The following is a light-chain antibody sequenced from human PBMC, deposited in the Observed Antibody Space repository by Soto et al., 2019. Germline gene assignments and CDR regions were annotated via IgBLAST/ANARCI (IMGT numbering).Light chain of an antibody. J-gene: IGKJ5*01. CDR2: GAS. CDR1: QSVSSN. Sequence: EIVMTQSPATLSVSPGERATLSCRASQSVSSNLAWYQQKPGQAPRLLFYGASTRATGIPARFSGSGSGTEFTLTISSLEPEDFAVYYCQQRSNWPPITFGQGTRLEI. V-gene: IGKV3D-15*01. CDR3: QQRSNWPPIT.